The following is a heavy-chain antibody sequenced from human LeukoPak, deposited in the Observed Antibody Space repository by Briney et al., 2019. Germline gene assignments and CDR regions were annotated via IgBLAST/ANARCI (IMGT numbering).Heavy chain of an antibody. Sequence: SETLSLTCAVYGGSFSGYYWSWIRQPPGKGLEWIGEINHSGSTNYNPSLKSRVTLSVDTSKNQFSLKLSSVTAADTAVYYCARRIGYSSGWYNYFDYWGQGTLVTVSS. CDR1: GGSFSGYY. CDR3: ARRIGYSSGWYNYFDY. D-gene: IGHD6-19*01. CDR2: INHSGST. J-gene: IGHJ4*02. V-gene: IGHV4-34*01.